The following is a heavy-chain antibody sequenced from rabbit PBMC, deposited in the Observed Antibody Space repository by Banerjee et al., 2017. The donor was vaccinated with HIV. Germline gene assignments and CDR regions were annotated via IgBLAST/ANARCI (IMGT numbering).Heavy chain of an antibody. D-gene: IGHD5-1*01. Sequence: QSLEESGGDLVKPGASLTLTCTASGIDFSSYYYMCWVRQAPGKGLEWIACIDAGSSGSTYYASWAKGRFTVSKPSSTTVTLQMTSLTAADTATYFCARSEPLMVVIPYYFTLWGPGTLVTVS. V-gene: IGHV1S40*01. J-gene: IGHJ4*01. CDR3: ARSEPLMVVIPYYFTL. CDR1: GIDFSSYYY. CDR2: IDAGSSGST.